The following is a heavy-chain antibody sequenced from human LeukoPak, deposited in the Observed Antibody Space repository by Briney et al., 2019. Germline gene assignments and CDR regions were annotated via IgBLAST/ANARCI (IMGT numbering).Heavy chain of an antibody. CDR1: GYTFTSYG. CDR2: ISAYNGNT. CDR3: ASHYCSGGSCPAGGQGP. V-gene: IGHV1-18*01. J-gene: IGHJ5*02. Sequence: ASVKVSCKASGYTFTSYGISWVRQAPGQGLERMGWISAYNGNTNYAQKLQGRVTMTTDTSTSTAYMELRSLRSDDTAVYYCASHYCSGGSCPAGGQGPWGQGTLVTVSS. D-gene: IGHD2-15*01.